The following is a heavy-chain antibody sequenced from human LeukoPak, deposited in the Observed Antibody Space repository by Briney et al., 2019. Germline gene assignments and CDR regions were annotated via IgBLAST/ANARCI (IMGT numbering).Heavy chain of an antibody. Sequence: PSETLSLTCAVSGGSIIVAAYSWSWIRQPPGKGLEWIGYIYHTGRTYSNPSPKSRVTISVDRSKNQFSLNLSSVTAADTAVYYCARGYGDNSGAFDIWGQGTMVTVSS. D-gene: IGHD4-23*01. CDR2: IYHTGRT. CDR1: GGSIIVAAYS. V-gene: IGHV4-30-2*01. CDR3: ARGYGDNSGAFDI. J-gene: IGHJ3*02.